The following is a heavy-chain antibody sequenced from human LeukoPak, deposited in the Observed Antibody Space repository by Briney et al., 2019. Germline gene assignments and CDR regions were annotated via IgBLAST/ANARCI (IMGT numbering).Heavy chain of an antibody. J-gene: IGHJ4*02. CDR3: ARIGNYYFDY. D-gene: IGHD1-1*01. CDR2: IYHSGST. V-gene: IGHV4-4*02. Sequence: PSETLSLTCAVSGGSISSGNWWSWVRQPPGKGLEWIGEIYHSGSTNYNPSLKSRVTISVDKSNNQFSLKLTSVTAADTAVYYCARIGNYYFDYWGQGTLVTVSS. CDR1: GGSISSGNW.